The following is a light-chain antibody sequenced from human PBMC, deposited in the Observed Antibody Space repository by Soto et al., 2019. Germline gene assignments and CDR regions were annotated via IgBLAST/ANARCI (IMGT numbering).Light chain of an antibody. CDR2: AAS. J-gene: IGKJ1*01. CDR1: QDISNY. CDR3: QKYNSAPPWT. Sequence: DIQMTQSPSSLSASVGDRVTITCRATQDISNYLAWYQQKPGKVPNLLIYAASTLQSGVPSRFSGSGSGTVFTLTISSLQPEDVATYYCQKYNSAPPWTFGQGTKVEI. V-gene: IGKV1-27*01.